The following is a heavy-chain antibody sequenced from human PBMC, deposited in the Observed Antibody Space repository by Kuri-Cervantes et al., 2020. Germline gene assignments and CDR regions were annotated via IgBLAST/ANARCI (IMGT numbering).Heavy chain of an antibody. D-gene: IGHD3-10*01. CDR3: TREYYYGSGTIDY. J-gene: IGHJ4*02. CDR2: IRSKTYSATT. Sequence: GGSLRLSCTTSGFIFGDYAMSWVRQAPEKGLEWIGFIRSKTYSATTENAASVKGRFTISRDDSKSIAYLQMNSLKTEDTAVYYCTREYYYGSGTIDYWGQGTLVTVSS. CDR1: GFIFGDYA. V-gene: IGHV3-49*04.